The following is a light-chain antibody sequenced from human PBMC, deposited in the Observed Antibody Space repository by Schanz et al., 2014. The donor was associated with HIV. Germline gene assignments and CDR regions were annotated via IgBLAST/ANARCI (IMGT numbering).Light chain of an antibody. Sequence: ENVLTQSPVTLSLSLGERATLSCRASQSISTCLAWYLQKPGQPPRLLIYDASKRATGIPARFSGSGSGTDFTLSISNLEPEDFAVYYCQQRSNWPLTFGGGTKVEIK. CDR3: QQRSNWPLT. J-gene: IGKJ4*01. CDR1: QSISTC. V-gene: IGKV3-11*01. CDR2: DAS.